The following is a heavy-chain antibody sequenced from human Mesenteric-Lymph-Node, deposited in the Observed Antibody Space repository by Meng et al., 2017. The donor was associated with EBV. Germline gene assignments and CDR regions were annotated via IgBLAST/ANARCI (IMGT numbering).Heavy chain of an antibody. CDR1: GVSISSGNW. J-gene: IGHJ5*02. V-gene: IGHV4-4*02. D-gene: IGHD1-7*01. CDR3: ARVMFTDSVKNYFDP. CDR2: IFHGGTT. Sequence: QGQLQESGPGLVKPSGTLSLTCAVSGVSISSGNWWSWVRQPPGKGLEWIGEIFHGGTTNYNPPLKGRVTISVDTSKNHFSLSLTSVTAADTAVYYCARVMFTDSVKNYFDPWGQGTLVTVSS.